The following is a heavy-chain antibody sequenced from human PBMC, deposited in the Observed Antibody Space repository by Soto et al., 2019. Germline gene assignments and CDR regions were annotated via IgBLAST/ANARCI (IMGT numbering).Heavy chain of an antibody. CDR1: GFTFTSSA. CDR2: IVVGSGNT. CDR3: AADPLYYYDRSGPYAFDI. V-gene: IGHV1-58*01. Sequence: SVKVSCKASGFTFTSSAVQWVRQARGQRLEWIGWIVVGSGNTNYAQKFQERVTITRDMSTSTAYMELSSLRSEDTAVYYCAADPLYYYDRSGPYAFDIWGQGTMVTVSS. D-gene: IGHD3-22*01. J-gene: IGHJ3*02.